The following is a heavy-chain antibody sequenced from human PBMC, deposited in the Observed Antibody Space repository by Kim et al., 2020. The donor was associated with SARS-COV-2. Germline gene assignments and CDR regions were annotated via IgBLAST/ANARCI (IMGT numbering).Heavy chain of an antibody. Sequence: SETLSLTCTVSGASVTSSYYYRGWVRQTPGEGLELIGSLYFGGATYYNPSLTRRVTLSVDPSKHQFSLRLNSVTAADPAIYYSAHSPQSYEFLSVLDDA. CDR1: GASVTSSYYY. J-gene: IGHJ3*01. D-gene: IGHD3-3*01. CDR2: LYFGGAT. V-gene: IGHV4-39*01. CDR3: AHSPQSYEFLSVLDDA.